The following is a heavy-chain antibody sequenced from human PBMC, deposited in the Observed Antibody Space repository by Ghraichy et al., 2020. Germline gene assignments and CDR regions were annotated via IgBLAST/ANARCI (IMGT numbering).Heavy chain of an antibody. CDR1: GFTFSSYG. V-gene: IGHV3-33*01. Sequence: GGSLRLSCAASGFTFSSYGMHWVRQAPGKGLEWVAVIWYDGSNKYYADSVKGRFTISRDNSKNTLYLQMNSLRAEDTAVYYCARCDSSGYYSGPIGYWGQGTLVTVSS. D-gene: IGHD3-22*01. CDR3: ARCDSSGYYSGPIGY. J-gene: IGHJ4*02. CDR2: IWYDGSNK.